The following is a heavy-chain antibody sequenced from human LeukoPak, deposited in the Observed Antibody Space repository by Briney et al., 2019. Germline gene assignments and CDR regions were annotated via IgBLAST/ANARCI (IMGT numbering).Heavy chain of an antibody. D-gene: IGHD2-15*01. J-gene: IGHJ4*02. CDR2: MNQDGSQK. CDR1: GFSFSSDW. CDR3: ARDVGDAT. V-gene: IGHV3-7*01. Sequence: GGSLRLSCVASGFSFSSDWMTWVRQAPGKGLEWVANMNQDGSQKYYVDSVKGRFTISRDNAKNSLYLQMNSLGAEDTALYYCARDVGDATGGQGTLVTVSS.